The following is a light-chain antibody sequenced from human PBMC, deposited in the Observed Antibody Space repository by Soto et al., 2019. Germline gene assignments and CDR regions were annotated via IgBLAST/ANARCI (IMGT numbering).Light chain of an antibody. CDR1: QSVLYSSINKNY. CDR2: WAS. Sequence: DIVMTQSPDSLAVSLGERATINCKSSQSVLYSSINKNYLAWYQQKPGQPPKLLIYWASTRESGVPDRFSGSGSGKDFTLTISSLQAEDGAVYYCQQYYSTPLTFGGGTKVEIK. J-gene: IGKJ4*01. CDR3: QQYYSTPLT. V-gene: IGKV4-1*01.